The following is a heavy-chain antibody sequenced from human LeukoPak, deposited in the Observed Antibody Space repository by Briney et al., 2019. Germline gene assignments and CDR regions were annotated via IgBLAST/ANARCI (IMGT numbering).Heavy chain of an antibody. D-gene: IGHD4-17*01. Sequence: ASVKVSCKASGYTFTSYDINWVRQATGQGLEWMGWISAYNGNTNYAQKLQGRVTMATDTSTSTAYMELSSLRSEDTAVYYCARDSWQYYGGDYWGQGTLDTVSS. CDR2: ISAYNGNT. CDR1: GYTFTSYD. CDR3: ARDSWQYYGGDY. V-gene: IGHV1-18*01. J-gene: IGHJ4*02.